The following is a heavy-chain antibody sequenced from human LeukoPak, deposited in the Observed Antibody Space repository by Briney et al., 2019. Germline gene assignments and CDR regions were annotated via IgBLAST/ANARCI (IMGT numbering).Heavy chain of an antibody. CDR1: GFTFSSYW. CDR3: ARDREGSSWYDF. V-gene: IGHV3-7*04. CDR2: ICQDGSEK. D-gene: IGHD6-13*01. J-gene: IGHJ5*01. Sequence: GGSLRLSCATSGFTFSSYWMTWVRQTPGKGLECVVHICQDGSEKYCVDSVTGRFTISRDNAKNTLYLQMNSLTADDTAVYFCARDREGSSWYDFWGQGTLVTVSS.